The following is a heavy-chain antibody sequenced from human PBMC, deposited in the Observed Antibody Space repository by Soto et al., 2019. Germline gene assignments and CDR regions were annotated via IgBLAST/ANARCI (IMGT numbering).Heavy chain of an antibody. Sequence: QVQLQESGPGLVKPSETLSLSCSFSGGSLSRYYWTWIRQPPGKGLEWIGNIHQSGSTTYNASLKGRVTISLDTSKSEFSLHLTSVTAADTAVYYCARDVRPTGLAYFDLWGRGTLVTVSS. CDR2: IHQSGST. D-gene: IGHD1-1*01. V-gene: IGHV4-59*01. CDR1: GGSLSRYY. CDR3: ARDVRPTGLAYFDL. J-gene: IGHJ2*01.